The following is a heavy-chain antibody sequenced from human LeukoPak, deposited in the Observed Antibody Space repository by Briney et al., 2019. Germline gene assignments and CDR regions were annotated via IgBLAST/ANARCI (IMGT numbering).Heavy chain of an antibody. D-gene: IGHD5-24*01. J-gene: IGHJ5*02. CDR1: GFSFSSYA. CDR2: IGGSGGDT. V-gene: IGHV3-23*01. CDR3: ARGADGFDP. Sequence: GGSLRLSCAASGFSFSSYAMSWVRQAPGKGLEWVSAIGGSGGDTYYADSVKGRFTISRDNSKNTLFLQMSTLRAEDTAVYYCARGADGFDPWGQGTLVTVSS.